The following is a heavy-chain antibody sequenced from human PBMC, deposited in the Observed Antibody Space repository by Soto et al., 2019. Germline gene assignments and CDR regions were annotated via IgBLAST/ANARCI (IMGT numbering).Heavy chain of an antibody. Sequence: QVQLVESGGGLVKPGGSLKLSCALSGFTFSDYYMTWIRQAPGKGLEWVSYISSSTSNTNYADSVKGRFTISRDNAKNSLFLQMNSLRAEDTAVYYCARGRGAAADYFDFWGQGTLVTVSS. V-gene: IGHV3-11*05. CDR3: ARGRGAAADYFDF. J-gene: IGHJ4*02. CDR1: GFTFSDYY. D-gene: IGHD6-13*01. CDR2: ISSSTSNT.